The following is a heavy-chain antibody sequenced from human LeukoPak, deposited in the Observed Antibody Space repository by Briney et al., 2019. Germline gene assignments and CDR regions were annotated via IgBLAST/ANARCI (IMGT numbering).Heavy chain of an antibody. Sequence: VASVKVSCKASGYSFTGCYMHWVRQAPGQGLEWMGWINPYSGGTNYAQKFQGRVTMTRDTSISTAYMELSRLRSDDTAVYYCVRDRTKYCSSTSCPLDYWGQGTLVTVSS. CDR3: VRDRTKYCSSTSCPLDY. V-gene: IGHV1-2*02. D-gene: IGHD2-2*01. J-gene: IGHJ4*02. CDR2: INPYSGGT. CDR1: GYSFTGCY.